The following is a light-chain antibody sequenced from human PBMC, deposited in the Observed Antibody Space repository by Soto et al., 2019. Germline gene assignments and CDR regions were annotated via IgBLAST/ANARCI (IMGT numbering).Light chain of an antibody. CDR3: QQYNSYPWT. Sequence: DIQMTQSPSTLSASVGDGVTITCRASQSISHWLAWYQQKPGKAPKLLIYDVSILESGVPSSFSGSGSGTEFTLTITSLQADDFATYYCQQYNSYPWTFGQGTKVEIK. CDR1: QSISHW. CDR2: DVS. J-gene: IGKJ1*01. V-gene: IGKV1-5*01.